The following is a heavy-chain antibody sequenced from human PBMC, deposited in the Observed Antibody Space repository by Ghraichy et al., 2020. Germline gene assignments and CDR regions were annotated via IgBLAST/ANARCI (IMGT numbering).Heavy chain of an antibody. D-gene: IGHD3-3*01. CDR1: GFAFRTYW. Sequence: GESLNISCVASGFAFRTYWMSWVRQAPGKGLEWVANIKQDGSESTYVDSVKGRFTISRDNAKHTLDLQMNGLRGEDTAVYYCARGWTETISGVLISQEADDDAFDLWGQGTKVTVSS. J-gene: IGHJ3*01. CDR2: IKQDGSES. V-gene: IGHV3-7*03. CDR3: ARGWTETISGVLISQEADDDAFDL.